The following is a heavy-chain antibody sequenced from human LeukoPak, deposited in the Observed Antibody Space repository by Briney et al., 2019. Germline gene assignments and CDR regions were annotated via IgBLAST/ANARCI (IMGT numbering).Heavy chain of an antibody. J-gene: IGHJ4*02. Sequence: PSETLSLTCTVSGGSISSYYWSWIRQPPGKGLEWIGYIYYSGSTNYNPSLKSRVTISVDTSKNQFSLKLSSVTAADTAVYYCARGGNYYDSSPLDYWGQGTLVTDSS. CDR2: IYYSGST. V-gene: IGHV4-59*01. CDR3: ARGGNYYDSSPLDY. CDR1: GGSISSYY. D-gene: IGHD3-22*01.